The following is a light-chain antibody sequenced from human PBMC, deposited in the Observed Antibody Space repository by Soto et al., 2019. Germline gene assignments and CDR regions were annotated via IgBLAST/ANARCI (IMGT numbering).Light chain of an antibody. V-gene: IGKV3-11*01. J-gene: IGKJ4*01. CDR2: DAS. CDR3: QQRTNGLT. CDR1: QSVSTS. Sequence: EIVLTQSPATLSLSPGERVTLSCRASQSVSTSLAWFQHKPGQPPRLLIYDASNRATGIPARFSGSGSGTVFTLTISSLEPEDFAVYYCQQRTNGLTFGGGTKVEIK.